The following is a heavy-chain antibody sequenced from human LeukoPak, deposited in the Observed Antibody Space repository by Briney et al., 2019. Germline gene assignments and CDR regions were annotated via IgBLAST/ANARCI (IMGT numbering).Heavy chain of an antibody. CDR1: GFTFSSYG. CDR3: ARTLGYYDSSGYYSDDAFDI. V-gene: IGHV3-30*03. CDR2: ISYDGSNK. D-gene: IGHD3-22*01. J-gene: IGHJ3*02. Sequence: SGGSLRLSCAASGFTFSSYGMHWVRQAPGKGLEWVAVISYDGSNKYYADSVKGRFTISRDNSKNTLYLQMNSLRAEDTAVYYCARTLGYYDSSGYYSDDAFDIWGQGTMVTVSS.